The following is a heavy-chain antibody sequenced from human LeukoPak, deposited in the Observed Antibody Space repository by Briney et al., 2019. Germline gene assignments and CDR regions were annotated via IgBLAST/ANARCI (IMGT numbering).Heavy chain of an antibody. Sequence: GRSLRLSCAASGFTFSSYWMSWVRQAPGKGLEWVANIKQDGSEKYYVDSVKGRFTISRDNAKNSLYLQMNSLRVEDTAVYYCARETPRRGETRDGYRWGQGTLVTVSS. D-gene: IGHD5-24*01. CDR3: ARETPRRGETRDGYR. CDR2: IKQDGSEK. J-gene: IGHJ4*02. CDR1: GFTFSSYW. V-gene: IGHV3-7*01.